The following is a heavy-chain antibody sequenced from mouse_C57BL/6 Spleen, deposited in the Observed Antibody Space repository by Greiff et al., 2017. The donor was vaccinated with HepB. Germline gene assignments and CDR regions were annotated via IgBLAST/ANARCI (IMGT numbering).Heavy chain of an antibody. D-gene: IGHD1-1*01. CDR2: IHPNSGST. Sequence: QVQLKQPGAELVKPGASVKLSCKASGYTFTSYWMHWVKQRPGQGLEWIGMIHPNSGSTNYNEKFKSKATLTVDKSSSTAYMQLSSLTSEYSAVYYCARETYGSSLDYWGQGTTLTVSS. CDR1: GYTFTSYW. CDR3: ARETYGSSLDY. V-gene: IGHV1-64*01. J-gene: IGHJ2*01.